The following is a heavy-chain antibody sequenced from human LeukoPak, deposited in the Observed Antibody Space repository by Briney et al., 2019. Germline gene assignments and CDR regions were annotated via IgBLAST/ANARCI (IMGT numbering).Heavy chain of an antibody. D-gene: IGHD1-1*01. CDR2: IYYSGST. V-gene: IGHV4-31*03. J-gene: IGHJ5*02. CDR3: ARGNWNDFNWFDP. CDR1: GGSISSGGYY. Sequence: SETLSLTCTVSGGSISSGGYYWSWIRQHPGKGLEWIGYIYYSGSTYYSPSLKSRVTISVDTSKNQFSLKLSSVTAADTAVYYCARGNWNDFNWFDPWGQGTLDTVSS.